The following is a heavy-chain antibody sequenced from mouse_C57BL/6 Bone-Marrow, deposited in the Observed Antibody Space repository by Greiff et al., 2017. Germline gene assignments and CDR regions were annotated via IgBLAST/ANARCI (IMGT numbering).Heavy chain of an antibody. D-gene: IGHD1-1*01. Sequence: VQLQQSGPELVKPGASVKMSCKASGYTFTDYNMHWVKQSHGKSLEWIGYINPNNGGTSYNQKFKGKATLTVNKSSSTAYMELRSLTSEDSAVYYCARPFITTVPRYFDYWGQGTTLTVSS. CDR1: GYTFTDYN. J-gene: IGHJ2*01. V-gene: IGHV1-22*01. CDR3: ARPFITTVPRYFDY. CDR2: INPNNGGT.